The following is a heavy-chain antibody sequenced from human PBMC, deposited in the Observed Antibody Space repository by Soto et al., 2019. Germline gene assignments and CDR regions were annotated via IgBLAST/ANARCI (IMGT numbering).Heavy chain of an antibody. D-gene: IGHD6-13*01. CDR3: ARQPPPSSSWYGGNYYSYYYKYV. Sequence: PSETLSLTCTVSGGSISSYYWSWIRQPPGKGLEWIGYIYYSGSTNYNPSLKSRVTISVDTSKNQFSLKLSSVTAADTAVYYCARQPPPSSSWYGGNYYSYYYKYVWGKGTTVTVSS. J-gene: IGHJ6*03. V-gene: IGHV4-59*08. CDR1: GGSISSYY. CDR2: IYYSGST.